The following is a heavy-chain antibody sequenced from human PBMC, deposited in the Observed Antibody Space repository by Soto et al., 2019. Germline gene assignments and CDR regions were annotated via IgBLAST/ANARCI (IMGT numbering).Heavy chain of an antibody. CDR1: GGSIGSNY. J-gene: IGHJ4*02. V-gene: IGHV4-59*01. CDR2: VYNSGST. CDR3: ARYRREAVAGYTLDN. D-gene: IGHD6-13*01. Sequence: SETLSLTCTVAGGSIGSNYWTWIRQPPGKGLEWIGYVYNSGSTNYNPSLKSRVTISEDTSKSQFSLKVNSMTAADTAVYYCARYRREAVAGYTLDNWGQGILVTVSS.